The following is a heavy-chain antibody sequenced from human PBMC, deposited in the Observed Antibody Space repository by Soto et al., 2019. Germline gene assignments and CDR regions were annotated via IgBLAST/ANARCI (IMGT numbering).Heavy chain of an antibody. D-gene: IGHD3-10*01. CDR2: ISSSSSTT. V-gene: IGHV3-48*04. CDR1: GFSFSSFS. CDR3: ARLGDYGSGSY. J-gene: IGHJ4*02. Sequence: EVQLVESGGDLVQPGGSLRLSSAASGFSFSSFSMNWVRQAPGKGLEWVSYISSSSSTTHYADSVKGRFTISRDNAKNSLYLQMNSLKAEDTAVYYCARLGDYGSGSYWGQGTLVTVSS.